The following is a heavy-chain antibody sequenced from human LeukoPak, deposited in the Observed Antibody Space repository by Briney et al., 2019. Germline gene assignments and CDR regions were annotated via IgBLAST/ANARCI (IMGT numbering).Heavy chain of an antibody. D-gene: IGHD3-22*01. CDR3: AKDSYYYDSSGYYLGAAFDI. Sequence: GGSLRLSCAASGFTFSDYYMSWIRQAPGKGLEWVSYISSSGSTIYYADSVKGRFTISRDNAKNSLYLQMNSLRAEDTALYYCAKDSYYYDSSGYYLGAAFDIWGQGTMVTVSS. CDR2: ISSSGSTI. CDR1: GFTFSDYY. J-gene: IGHJ3*02. V-gene: IGHV3-11*01.